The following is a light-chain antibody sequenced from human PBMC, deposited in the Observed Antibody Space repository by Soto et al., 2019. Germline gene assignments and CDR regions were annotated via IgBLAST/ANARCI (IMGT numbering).Light chain of an antibody. CDR2: KAS. CDR3: QQYYRYPWT. Sequence: DIQMTQSPSTLSASVGDRVTITCRASQSISSWLAWYQQKPGKVPNLLIYKASRLESGVPSRFSGSGSGTDSTLTISSLQPDDFATYYCQQYYRYPWTFGKGPNLEIK. V-gene: IGKV1-5*03. J-gene: IGKJ1*01. CDR1: QSISSW.